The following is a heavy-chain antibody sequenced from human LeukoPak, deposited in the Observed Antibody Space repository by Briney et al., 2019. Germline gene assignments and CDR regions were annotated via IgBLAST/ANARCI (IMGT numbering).Heavy chain of an antibody. CDR3: ARDGEGTYSSSWSSNWFDP. D-gene: IGHD6-13*01. Sequence: ASVKVSCKASGYTFTGYYMHWVRQAPGQGLEWMGWINSNSGGTNYAQKFQGRVTMTRDTSISTAYMELSRLRSDDTAVYYCARDGEGTYSSSWSSNWFDPWGQGTLVTVSS. CDR1: GYTFTGYY. V-gene: IGHV1-2*02. J-gene: IGHJ5*02. CDR2: INSNSGGT.